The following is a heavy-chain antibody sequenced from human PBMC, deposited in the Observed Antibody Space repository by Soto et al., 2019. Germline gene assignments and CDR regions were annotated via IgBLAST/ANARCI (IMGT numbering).Heavy chain of an antibody. CDR1: GFTFSNAW. D-gene: IGHD3-22*01. CDR2: IKSKTDGGTT. J-gene: IGHJ4*02. V-gene: IGHV3-15*07. CDR3: TTDLYYYDSSGYYNYECDY. Sequence: EVQLVESGGGLVKPGGSLRLSCAASGFTFSNAWMNWVRQAPGKGLEWVGRIKSKTDGGTTDYAAPVEGRFTISRNDSNNTLYLQINRLKTEDTAVYYFTTDLYYYDSSGYYNYECDYWGQGTVVTVSS.